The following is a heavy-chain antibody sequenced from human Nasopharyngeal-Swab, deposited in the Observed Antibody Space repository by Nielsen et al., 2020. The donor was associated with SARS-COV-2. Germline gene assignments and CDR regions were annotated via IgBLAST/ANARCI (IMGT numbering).Heavy chain of an antibody. J-gene: IGHJ3*02. CDR1: GGSISTTGYS. V-gene: IGHV4-39*01. CDR2: INYGVST. D-gene: IGHD7-27*01. Sequence: SETLSLTCTVSGGSISTTGYSWVWIRQPPGKGLEWIGTINYGVSTYYNPSLKSRVTISVATSKRQVSLKVDSVTAADTAVYYCASLGRDQDYAFDIWGQGALVTVSS. CDR3: ASLGRDQDYAFDI.